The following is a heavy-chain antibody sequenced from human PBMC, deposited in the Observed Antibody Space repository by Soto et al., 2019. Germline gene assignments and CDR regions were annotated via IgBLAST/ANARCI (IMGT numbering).Heavy chain of an antibody. V-gene: IGHV1-69*13. J-gene: IGHJ2*01. Sequence: SVKVSCKASGGTFSSYAVSWVRQAPGKGLEWMGEIIPIFGTPTYAQRFQGRATISADEPTGTAYMGLSRLSSEDTAIYFCVRERPHDRYFDLWGRGTLVTVSS. CDR2: IIPIFGTP. CDR3: VRERPHDRYFDL. CDR1: GGTFSSYA. D-gene: IGHD1-1*01.